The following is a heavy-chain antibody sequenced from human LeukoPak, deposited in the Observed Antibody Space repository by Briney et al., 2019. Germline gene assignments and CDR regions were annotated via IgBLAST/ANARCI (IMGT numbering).Heavy chain of an antibody. CDR1: GFTFSSYG. D-gene: IGHD5-24*01. CDR2: ISYDGSSE. CDR3: AKDLRDGYNHPSYYSDS. V-gene: IGHV3-30*18. Sequence: GGSLRLSCAASGFTFSSYGMHWVREAPGKGVEGVAVISYDGSSEYYADPVQGRFAVARDNSKTTLYLQINSLRAEDTAVFYCAKDLRDGYNHPSYYSDSWGQGTLVTVSS. J-gene: IGHJ4*02.